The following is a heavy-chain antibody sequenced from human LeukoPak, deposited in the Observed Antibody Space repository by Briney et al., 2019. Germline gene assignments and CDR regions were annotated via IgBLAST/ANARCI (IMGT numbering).Heavy chain of an antibody. CDR3: AKDDCTSTNCPAGFDP. CDR2: ISSSGSTI. D-gene: IGHD2-2*01. J-gene: IGHJ5*02. Sequence: PGGSLRLSCAASGFTFSDYYMSWIRQAPGKGLEWVSYISSSGSTIYYADSVKGRFTISRDNSKNTLYLQMNSLRVEDTAVYYCAKDDCTSTNCPAGFDPWGQGTLVSVSS. CDR1: GFTFSDYY. V-gene: IGHV3-11*01.